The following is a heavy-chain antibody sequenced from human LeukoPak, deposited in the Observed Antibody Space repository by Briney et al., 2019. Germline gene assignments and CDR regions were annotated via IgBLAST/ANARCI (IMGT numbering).Heavy chain of an antibody. D-gene: IGHD3-3*02. J-gene: IGHJ4*02. CDR3: AKDHVLTHFWGGYYDY. CDR1: GYTFTGYY. V-gene: IGHV1-18*04. CDR2: ISAYNGNT. Sequence: ASVKVSCKASGYTFTGYYMHWVRQAPGQGLEWMGWISAYNGNTNYAQKLQGRVTMTTDTSTSTAYMELRSLRSDDTAVYYCAKDHVLTHFWGGYYDYWGQGTLVTVSS.